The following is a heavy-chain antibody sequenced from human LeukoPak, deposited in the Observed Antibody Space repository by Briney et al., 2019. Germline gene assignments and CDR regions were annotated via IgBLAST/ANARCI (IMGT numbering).Heavy chain of an antibody. J-gene: IGHJ4*02. D-gene: IGHD4-17*01. V-gene: IGHV1-2*02. CDR2: INPNSGGT. CDR1: GYTFTGYY. Sequence: ASVKVSCKASGYTFTGYYMHWVRQAPGQGLEWMGWINPNSGGTNYAQKFQGRVTMTRDTSISTAYMELSRLRSDDTAVYYCARAAYGDYVEDYWGQGTLVTVSS. CDR3: ARAAYGDYVEDY.